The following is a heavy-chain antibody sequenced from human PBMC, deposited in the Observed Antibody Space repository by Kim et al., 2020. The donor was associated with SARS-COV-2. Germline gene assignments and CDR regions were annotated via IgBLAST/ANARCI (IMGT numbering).Heavy chain of an antibody. CDR2: ISGSGGAT. Sequence: GGSLRLSCTASGFTFTNYAMSWVRQAPGKGLEWVSTISGSGGATKYADSVKGRFTISRDNSKNTVYLQMNTLRAEDTAIFYCAKDGKAETVTSWGFWLDPWGQGTLVTVSS. CDR3: AKDGKAETVTSWGFWLDP. V-gene: IGHV3-23*01. J-gene: IGHJ5*02. D-gene: IGHD4-17*01. CDR1: GFTFTNYA.